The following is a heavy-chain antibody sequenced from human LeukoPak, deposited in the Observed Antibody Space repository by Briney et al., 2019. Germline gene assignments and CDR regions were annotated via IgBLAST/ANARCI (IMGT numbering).Heavy chain of an antibody. J-gene: IGHJ4*02. D-gene: IGHD5-12*01. CDR2: MYYSGNT. V-gene: IGHV4-39*02. CDR1: GGSISSRSYY. Sequence: SETLSLTCTVSGGSISSRSYYWGWIRQPPGKGLEWIGSMYYSGNTYYNPSLKSRVTISVDTSKNQFSLKLSSVTAADTAVYYCARDLTPGYSGCDGDYWGQGTLVTVSS. CDR3: ARDLTPGYSGCDGDY.